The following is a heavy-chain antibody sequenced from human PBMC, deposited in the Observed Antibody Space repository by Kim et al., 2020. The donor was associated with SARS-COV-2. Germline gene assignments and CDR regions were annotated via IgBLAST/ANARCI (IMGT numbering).Heavy chain of an antibody. CDR1: GFTLSGST. J-gene: IGHJ3*02. V-gene: IGHV3-73*01. CDR2: IRSKANSYAT. Sequence: GGSLRLSCAASGFTLSGSTVHWVRKASGKGLEWVGRIRSKANSYATAYAASVKNGFTISRDDSKNTAYLQMNSLKTEDTAVYYCARVNPIAGGWYDAFDIWGQGTMVTVSS. CDR3: ARVNPIAGGWYDAFDI. D-gene: IGHD6-19*01.